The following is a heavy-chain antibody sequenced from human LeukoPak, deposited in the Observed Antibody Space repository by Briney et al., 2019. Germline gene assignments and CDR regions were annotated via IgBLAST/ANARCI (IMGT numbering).Heavy chain of an antibody. CDR1: GGSISSNKYY. Sequence: PSETLSLTCTVSGGSISSNKYYWSWIRQHPGKGLEWIGYIDYSGTTYYNPSLNRPVTISVDTSENQFSLTLDSVTAADTAVFYGATVMTGSRYFDLWGRGTLVTVSS. V-gene: IGHV4-31*01. CDR2: IDYSGTT. CDR3: ATVMTGSRYFDL. D-gene: IGHD1-1*01. J-gene: IGHJ2*01.